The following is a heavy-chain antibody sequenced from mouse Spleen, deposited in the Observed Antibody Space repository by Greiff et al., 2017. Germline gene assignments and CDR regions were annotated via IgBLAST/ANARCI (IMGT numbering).Heavy chain of an antibody. D-gene: IGHD2-3*01. Sequence: QVQLKESGPGLVAPSQSLSITCTVSGFSLTSYGVHWVRQPPGKGLEWLVVIWSDGSTTYNSALKSRLSISKDNSKCQVFLKMNSLQTDDTAMYYCARHEDIYDGYYGAWFAYWGQGTLVTVSA. CDR3: ARHEDIYDGYYGAWFAY. CDR2: IWSDGST. CDR1: GFSLTSYG. J-gene: IGHJ3*01. V-gene: IGHV2-6-1*01.